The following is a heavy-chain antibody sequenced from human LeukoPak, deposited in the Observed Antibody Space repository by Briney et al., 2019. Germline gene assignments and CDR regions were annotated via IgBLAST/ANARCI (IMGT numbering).Heavy chain of an antibody. CDR3: ASLGSSSRDS. V-gene: IGHV3-23*01. J-gene: IGHJ4*02. Sequence: PGGSLRLSRAASGFTFSSYAMSWVRQAPGKGLEWVSAISGSGGSTYYADSVKGRFTISRDNAKKSLYLQMNSLRAEDTAVYYCASLGSSSRDSWGQGTLVTVSS. CDR2: ISGSGGST. CDR1: GFTFSSYA. D-gene: IGHD6-6*01.